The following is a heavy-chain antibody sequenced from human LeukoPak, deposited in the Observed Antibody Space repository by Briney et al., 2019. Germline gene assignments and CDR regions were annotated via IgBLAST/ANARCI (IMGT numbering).Heavy chain of an antibody. J-gene: IGHJ4*02. CDR2: INSDGSWT. V-gene: IGHV3-74*01. CDR1: GNYW. D-gene: IGHD2-2*01. Sequence: GGSLRLSRAASGNYWMHWVRQAPGKGLVWVSHINSDGSWTSYADSVKGRFTISKDNAKNTVYLQMNNLRAEDMAVYYCVSFYETYWGRGTLVTVSS. CDR3: VSFYETY.